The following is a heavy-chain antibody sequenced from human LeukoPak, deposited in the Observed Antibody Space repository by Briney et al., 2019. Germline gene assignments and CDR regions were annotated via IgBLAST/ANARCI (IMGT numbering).Heavy chain of an antibody. D-gene: IGHD3-22*01. CDR3: ARLPGNYYYDSSGLALHAFDI. CDR1: GGSISSYY. V-gene: IGHV4-59*08. Sequence: KTSETLSLTCTVSGGSISSYYWSWIRQPPGKGLEWIGYIYYSGSTNYNPSLKSRVTISVDTSKNQFSLKLSSVTAADTAVYYCARLPGNYYYDSSGLALHAFDIWGQGTMVTVSS. J-gene: IGHJ3*02. CDR2: IYYSGST.